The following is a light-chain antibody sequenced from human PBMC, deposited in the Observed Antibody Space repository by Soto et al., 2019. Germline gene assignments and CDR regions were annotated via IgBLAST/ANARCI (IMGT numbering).Light chain of an antibody. CDR3: CSYGFLTDIGV. Sequence: QSALTQPPSASGSPGQSVTISCTGTSSDGGGYKDVSWYQQHPGKAPILMIFEVNKRTSGVPDRFSGSKSGNTAYLHVSGLKPQDEADDDCCSYGFLTDIGVFGAGTKLTVL. CDR1: SSDGGGYKD. J-gene: IGLJ3*02. V-gene: IGLV2-8*01. CDR2: EVN.